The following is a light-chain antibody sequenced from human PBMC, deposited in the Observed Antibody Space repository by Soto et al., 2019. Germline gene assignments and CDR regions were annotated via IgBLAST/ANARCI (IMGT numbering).Light chain of an antibody. CDR2: GAS. CDR1: QSVRSDY. V-gene: IGKV3-20*01. J-gene: IGKJ1*01. CDR3: QQYGSSPRT. Sequence: EIVLTQSPGTLSLSPGERATLSCRASQSVRSDYLAWYQQKPGQAPRLHIYGASTRATGIPDRFTGSGSGTDFTLTISRLEPEDFAVYYRQQYGSSPRTFGQGTKVDTK.